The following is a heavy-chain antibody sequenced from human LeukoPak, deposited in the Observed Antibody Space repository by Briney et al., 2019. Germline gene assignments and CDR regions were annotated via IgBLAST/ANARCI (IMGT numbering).Heavy chain of an antibody. CDR3: ARGINYYGSGSYYPAIDY. CDR1: GRSISSYY. D-gene: IGHD3-10*01. CDR2: IYYSGST. V-gene: IGHV4-59*01. Sequence: PSETLSLTCTVSGRSISSYYWSWIRQPPGKGLEWIGYIYYSGSTNYNPSLKSRVTISVDTSKNQFSLKLSSVTAADTAVYYCARGINYYGSGSYYPAIDYWGQGTLVTVSS. J-gene: IGHJ4*02.